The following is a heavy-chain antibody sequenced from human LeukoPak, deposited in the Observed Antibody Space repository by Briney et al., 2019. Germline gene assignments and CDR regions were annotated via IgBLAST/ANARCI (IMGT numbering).Heavy chain of an antibody. Sequence: SETLSLTCTVSGGSISSYYWSWIRQPPGKGLEWIGYIYYSGSTNYNPSLKSRVTISVDTSKNQFSLKLSSVTAADTAVYYCARDPSTRYHILTPFDYWGQGTLVTVSS. D-gene: IGHD3-9*01. CDR2: IYYSGST. V-gene: IGHV4-59*12. J-gene: IGHJ4*02. CDR1: GGSISSYY. CDR3: ARDPSTRYHILTPFDY.